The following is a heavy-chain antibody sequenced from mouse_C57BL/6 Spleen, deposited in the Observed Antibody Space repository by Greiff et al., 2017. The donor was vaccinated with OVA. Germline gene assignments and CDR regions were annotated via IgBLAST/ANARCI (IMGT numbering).Heavy chain of an antibody. Sequence: DVKLVESGGGLVKPGGSLKLSCAASGFTFSDYGMHWVRQAPEKGLEWVAYISSGSSTIYYADTVKGRFTISRDNAKNTLFLQMTSLRSEDTAMYYCARDYGSPRYFDVWGTGTTVTVSS. CDR1: GFTFSDYG. CDR2: ISSGSSTI. V-gene: IGHV5-17*01. D-gene: IGHD1-1*01. CDR3: ARDYGSPRYFDV. J-gene: IGHJ1*03.